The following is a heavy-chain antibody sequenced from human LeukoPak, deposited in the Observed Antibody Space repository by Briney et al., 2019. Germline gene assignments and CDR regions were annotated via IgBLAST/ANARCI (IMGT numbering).Heavy chain of an antibody. V-gene: IGHV4-4*02. CDR3: AKTRHYYGSGSYLVPYFDY. Sequence: KPSETLSLTCAVSGESISSSNWWSWVRQAPGMGLEWIGEIYHSGTTNYNPSLKSRVTISFDTSKNQFSLNLRSVTAADTAVYYCAKTRHYYGSGSYLVPYFDYWGQGTLVTVSS. CDR2: IYHSGTT. J-gene: IGHJ4*02. D-gene: IGHD3-10*01. CDR1: GESISSSNW.